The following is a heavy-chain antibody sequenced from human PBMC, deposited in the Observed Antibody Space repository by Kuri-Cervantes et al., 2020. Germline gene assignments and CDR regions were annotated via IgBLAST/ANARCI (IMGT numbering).Heavy chain of an antibody. J-gene: IGHJ4*02. Sequence: LSLTCATSGFTFSSYAMHWVRQAPGRGLEWVAVISYDVNDKYYADSIKGRFTISRDNSKSTLYLQMNSLRTDDTAVYYCARDLRLRLGELFGPVYWGQGTLVTVSS. D-gene: IGHD3-16*01. CDR3: ARDLRLRLGELFGPVY. CDR1: GFTFSSYA. V-gene: IGHV3-30*04. CDR2: ISYDVNDK.